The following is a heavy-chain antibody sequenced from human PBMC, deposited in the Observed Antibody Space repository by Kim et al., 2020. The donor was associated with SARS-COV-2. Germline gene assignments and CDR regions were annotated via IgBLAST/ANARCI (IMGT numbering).Heavy chain of an antibody. Sequence: GGSLRLSCAASGLSFDSYAMNWVRQAPGKGLEWVADISYDGSNKEYADSVKGRFTISRDKSKSTLYLQMNSLRVEDTAVYYCARGNYYESVSLSDYYNGMDVWGQGTTVTVFS. D-gene: IGHD3-22*01. J-gene: IGHJ6*02. V-gene: IGHV3-30-3*01. CDR3: ARGNYYESVSLSDYYNGMDV. CDR2: ISYDGSNK. CDR1: GLSFDSYA.